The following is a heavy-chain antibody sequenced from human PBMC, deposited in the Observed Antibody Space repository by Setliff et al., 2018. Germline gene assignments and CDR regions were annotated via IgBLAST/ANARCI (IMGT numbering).Heavy chain of an antibody. CDR3: AKEELYCSSTSCSRLYYGMDV. D-gene: IGHD2-2*01. CDR1: GGSFSTYY. J-gene: IGHJ6*02. V-gene: IGHV4-34*01. CDR2: INHSGST. Sequence: SETLSLTCAVYGGSFSTYYWIWIRQPPGKGLEWIGEINHSGSTNYNPSLKSRVTISADTSKNQFSLKLSSVTAADTAVYYCAKEELYCSSTSCSRLYYGMDVWGQGTTVTVSS.